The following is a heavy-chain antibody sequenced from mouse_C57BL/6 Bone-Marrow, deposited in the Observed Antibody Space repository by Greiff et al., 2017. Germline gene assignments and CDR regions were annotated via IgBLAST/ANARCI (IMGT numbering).Heavy chain of an antibody. D-gene: IGHD2-1*01. Sequence: DVQLVESGGGLVKPGGSLKLSCAASGFTFSSYAMSWVRQTPEKRLEWVATISDGGSYTYYPDNVKGRFTISRDIAKNNLYLQMSHLKSEDTAMYYCARDGNPFDYWGQGTTLTVSS. CDR2: ISDGGSYT. CDR3: ARDGNPFDY. CDR1: GFTFSSYA. V-gene: IGHV5-4*01. J-gene: IGHJ2*01.